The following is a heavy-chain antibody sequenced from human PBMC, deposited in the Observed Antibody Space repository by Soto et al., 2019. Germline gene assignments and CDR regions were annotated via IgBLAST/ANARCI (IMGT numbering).Heavy chain of an antibody. D-gene: IGHD3-16*01. Sequence: ASVKVSCKASGYTFTSYGISWVRQARGQGPEWMGWISVYSGNTNYAQKLQERVTITTDTSTSTAYMELSSLRSEDTAVYYCAALPPIGGFDYWGQGTLVTVSS. CDR3: AALPPIGGFDY. CDR1: GYTFTSYG. V-gene: IGHV1-18*01. CDR2: ISVYSGNT. J-gene: IGHJ4*02.